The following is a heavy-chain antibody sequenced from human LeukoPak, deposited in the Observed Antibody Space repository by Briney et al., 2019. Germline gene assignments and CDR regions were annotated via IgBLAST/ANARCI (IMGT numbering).Heavy chain of an antibody. D-gene: IGHD3-22*01. CDR2: INHSGST. V-gene: IGHV4-34*01. CDR1: GGSFSGYY. CDR3: ARGRVEYYDSSGYYNYYYYYYGMDV. Sequence: SETLSLTCAVYGGSFSGYYCSWIRQPPGKGLEWIGEINHSGSTNYNPSLKSRVTISVDTSKNQFSLKLSSVTAADTAVYYCARGRVEYYDSSGYYNYYYYYYGMDVWGQGTTVTVSS. J-gene: IGHJ6*02.